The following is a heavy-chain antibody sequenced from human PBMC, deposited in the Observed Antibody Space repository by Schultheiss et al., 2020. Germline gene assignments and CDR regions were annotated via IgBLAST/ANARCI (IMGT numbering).Heavy chain of an antibody. CDR2: IYYSGST. Sequence: SETLSLTCTVSGGSISSYYWSWIRQPPGKGLEWIGSIYYSGSTYYNPSLKSRVNISVDTSKNQFSLKLSSVTAADTAVYYCARGLYCSSTSCHHIDIWGQGTMVTVPS. V-gene: IGHV4-59*01. D-gene: IGHD2-2*01. CDR1: GGSISSYY. J-gene: IGHJ3*02. CDR3: ARGLYCSSTSCHHIDI.